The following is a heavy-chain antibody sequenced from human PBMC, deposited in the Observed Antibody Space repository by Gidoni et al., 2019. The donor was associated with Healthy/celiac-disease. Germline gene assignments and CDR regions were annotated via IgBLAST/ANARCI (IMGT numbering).Heavy chain of an antibody. V-gene: IGHV3-23*01. D-gene: IGHD4-17*01. J-gene: IGHJ2*01. Sequence: EVQLLESGGGLVQPGGSLRLSCAASGFTFSSYAMSWVRQAPGKGLEWVSAISGSGGSTYYADSVKGRFTISRDNSKNTLYLQMNSLRAEDTAVYYCAKEPLAHDYGDSRYFDLWGRGTLVTVSS. CDR1: GFTFSSYA. CDR3: AKEPLAHDYGDSRYFDL. CDR2: ISGSGGST.